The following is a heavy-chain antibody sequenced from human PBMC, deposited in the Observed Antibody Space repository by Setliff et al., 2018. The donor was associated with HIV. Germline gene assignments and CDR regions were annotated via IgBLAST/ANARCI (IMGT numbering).Heavy chain of an antibody. CDR1: GGSISRYY. CDR2: IYYSGST. CDR3: ARESVGYYDTSGFFN. D-gene: IGHD3-22*01. V-gene: IGHV4-59*01. Sequence: SETLSLTCTVSGGSISRYYWSWIRQPPGKGLERIGYIYYSGSTNYNPSLKSRVTISVDTSKKQFSLRLSSVTAADTAVYFCARESVGYYDTSGFFNWGQGTLVTV. J-gene: IGHJ4*02.